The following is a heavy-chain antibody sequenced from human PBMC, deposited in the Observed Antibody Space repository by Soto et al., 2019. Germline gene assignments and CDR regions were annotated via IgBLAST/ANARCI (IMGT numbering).Heavy chain of an antibody. D-gene: IGHD3-10*01. CDR1: GFTFSIYA. Sequence: EVQLLESGGGLVQPGGSLRLSCAASGFTFSIYAMNWVRQAPGKGLEWVSAISGSDTSTYYADSVKGRFTISRDNSKNRLYLQMISLRADDTAVYYCAKAFEGGNWAGGFWGQGTLVTVSS. J-gene: IGHJ4*02. CDR2: ISGSDTST. V-gene: IGHV3-23*01. CDR3: AKAFEGGNWAGGF.